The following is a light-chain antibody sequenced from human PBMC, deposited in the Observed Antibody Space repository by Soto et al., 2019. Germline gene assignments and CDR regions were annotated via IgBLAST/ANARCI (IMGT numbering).Light chain of an antibody. CDR3: QHYNNWPPWT. Sequence: EIVLTQSPATLSVSPGERAALSCRASQSVSNNLAWYQQKPGQPPRLLIFGASTRATGIPARFSGSGSGTEFTLTINSLQSEDFAVYYCQHYNNWPPWTFGQWTKVEIK. CDR2: GAS. V-gene: IGKV3D-15*01. CDR1: QSVSNN. J-gene: IGKJ1*01.